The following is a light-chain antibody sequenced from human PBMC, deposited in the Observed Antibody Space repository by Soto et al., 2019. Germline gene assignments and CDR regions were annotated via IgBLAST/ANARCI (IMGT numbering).Light chain of an antibody. CDR2: RNN. J-gene: IGLJ1*01. CDR3: AAWDDSLSGYV. V-gene: IGLV1-47*01. CDR1: SSNIGSNY. Sequence: QSVLTQPPSASGTPGQRGTISCSGSSSNIGSNYVYWYQQLPGTAPKLLIYRNNQRPSGVPDRFSGSKSGPSASLAISGLRSEDEADYYCAAWDDSLSGYVFGTGTKLTVL.